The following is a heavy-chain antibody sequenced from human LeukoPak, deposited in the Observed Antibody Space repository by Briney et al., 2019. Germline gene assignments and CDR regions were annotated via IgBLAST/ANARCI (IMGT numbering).Heavy chain of an antibody. D-gene: IGHD3-16*02. J-gene: IGHJ6*03. CDR1: GYTFTGYY. V-gene: IGHV1-2*02. CDR3: ARGLLQITFGGVIVMGNMRYYYYYYMDV. CDR2: INPNSGGT. Sequence: ASVKVSGKASGYTFTGYYMHWVRQAPGQGLEWMGWINPNSGGTNYAQRFQGRVTMTRDTSISTAYMELSRLRSDDTAVYYCARGLLQITFGGVIVMGNMRYYYYYYMDVWGKGTTVTVSS.